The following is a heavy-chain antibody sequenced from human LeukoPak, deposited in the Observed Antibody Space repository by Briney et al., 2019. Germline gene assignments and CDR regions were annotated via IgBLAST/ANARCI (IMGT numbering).Heavy chain of an antibody. Sequence: QSGGSLRLSCAASGFTVSNNYMSWARQAPGKGLERISVIYSGGSTYYADSVKGRFTISRDNSKNTLYLQMNSLRADDTAMYYCAREVPTALNWFDPWGQGTLVTVSS. D-gene: IGHD2-2*01. CDR1: GFTVSNNY. J-gene: IGHJ5*02. V-gene: IGHV3-53*01. CDR3: AREVPTALNWFDP. CDR2: IYSGGST.